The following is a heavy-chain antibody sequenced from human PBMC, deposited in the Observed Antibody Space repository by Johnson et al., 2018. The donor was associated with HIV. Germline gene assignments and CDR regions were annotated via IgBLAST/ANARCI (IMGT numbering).Heavy chain of an antibody. CDR2: IKSKTDGGTT. V-gene: IGHV3-15*01. D-gene: IGHD6-13*01. CDR3: AREDGDGSSWAGAFDI. J-gene: IGHJ3*02. CDR1: GFTFGNAW. Sequence: VQLVESGGGLVKPGGSLRLSCAASGFTFGNAWMSWVRQAPGKGLEWVGRIKSKTDGGTTDYAAPVKGRFTISRADSKNTLYLQMNSLKTEDTAVYDCAREDGDGSSWAGAFDIWGQGTMVTVSS.